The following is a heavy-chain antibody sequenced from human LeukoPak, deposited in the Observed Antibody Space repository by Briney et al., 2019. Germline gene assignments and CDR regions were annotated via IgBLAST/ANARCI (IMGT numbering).Heavy chain of an antibody. V-gene: IGHV4-30-4*08. D-gene: IGHD7-27*01. CDR1: GGSISSGDYF. CDR2: IYDSGST. J-gene: IGHJ4*02. Sequence: SETLSPTCTVSGGSISSGDYFWSWIRQPPGKGLEWIGSIYDSGSTYYNPSLKSRVTVSVDTSKNQFSLKLSSVTAADTAVYYCAKVLLTGVLDYWGQGTLVTVSS. CDR3: AKVLLTGVLDY.